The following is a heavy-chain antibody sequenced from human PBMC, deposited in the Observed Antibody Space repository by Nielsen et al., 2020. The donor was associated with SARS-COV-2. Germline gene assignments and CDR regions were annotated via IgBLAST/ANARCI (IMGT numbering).Heavy chain of an antibody. Sequence: GESLKISCAASGFTFSSYAMSWVRQAPGKGLEWVSAISGSGGSTYYADSVKGRFTISRDNSKNTLYLQMNSLRAEDTAVYYCAKDGYSFDYWGQGTLVTVSS. D-gene: IGHD5-24*01. V-gene: IGHV3-23*01. CDR2: ISGSGGST. CDR3: AKDGYSFDY. J-gene: IGHJ4*02. CDR1: GFTFSSYA.